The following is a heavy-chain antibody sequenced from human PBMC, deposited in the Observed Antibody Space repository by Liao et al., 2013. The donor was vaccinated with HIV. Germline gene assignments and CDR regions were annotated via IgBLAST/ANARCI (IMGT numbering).Heavy chain of an antibody. CDR2: INHSGRT. J-gene: IGHJ4*02. CDR1: GGSISSGSYY. D-gene: IGHD5-12*01. V-gene: IGHV4-39*07. Sequence: QVQLQESGPGLVKPSQTLSLTCTVSGGSISSGSYYWSWIRQPPGKGLEWIGEINHSGRTNYNPSLKSRVTISVDTSKNQFSLKLSSVTAADTAVYYCARGPVATLDYWGQGTLVTVSS. CDR3: ARGPVATLDY.